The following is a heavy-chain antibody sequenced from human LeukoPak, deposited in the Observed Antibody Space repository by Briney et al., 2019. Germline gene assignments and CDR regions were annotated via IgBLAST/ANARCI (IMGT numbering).Heavy chain of an antibody. V-gene: IGHV3-33*01. Sequence: GRSLRLYCAASGFSFDTYAMHWVRQAPGQGLEWVALIWHDGSHKFYSNSVRGQFTISRDNSKNTVYLQMNNLRPDDTAVYYCAREISGSGSYPDFWGQGTLVTVSS. CDR1: GFSFDTYA. CDR2: IWHDGSHK. D-gene: IGHD3-10*01. J-gene: IGHJ4*02. CDR3: AREISGSGSYPDF.